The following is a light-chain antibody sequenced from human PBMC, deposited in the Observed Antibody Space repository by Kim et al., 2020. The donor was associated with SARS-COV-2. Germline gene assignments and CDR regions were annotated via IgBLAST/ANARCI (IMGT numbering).Light chain of an antibody. CDR3: SSYTSSSTYI. J-gene: IGLJ1*01. CDR1: SSDVGGYNY. CDR2: DVS. Sequence: QSALTQPASVSGSPGQSITISCTGTSSDVGGYNYVSWYQQHPGKAPKLMIYDVSKRPSGVSNRFSGSKSGNTASLTISGLQAEDEADYYCSSYTSSSTYIFGTKTKVNVL. V-gene: IGLV2-14*01.